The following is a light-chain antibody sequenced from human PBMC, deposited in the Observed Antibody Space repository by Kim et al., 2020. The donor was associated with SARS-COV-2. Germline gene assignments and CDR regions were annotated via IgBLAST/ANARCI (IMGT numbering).Light chain of an antibody. J-gene: IGLJ1*01. CDR3: QAWDSSTPYV. V-gene: IGLV3-1*01. Sequence: SYELTQPPSVSVSPGQTASITCSGDKLGDKHVCWYQQKPGQSPVLVIYQHSKRPSGIPERFSGSNSGNTATLTISGTQAMDEADYYCQAWDSSTPYVFGTGTKVTFL. CDR1: KLGDKH. CDR2: QHS.